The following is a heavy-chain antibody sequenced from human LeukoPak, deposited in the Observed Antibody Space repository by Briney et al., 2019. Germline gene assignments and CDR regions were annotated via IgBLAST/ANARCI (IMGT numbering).Heavy chain of an antibody. CDR2: ISCSGST. CDR1: GGSITSSKYF. CDR3: AGLGVMVLVYQFEY. V-gene: IGHV4-39*07. D-gene: IGHD2-8*01. Sequence: PSETLSLTCAVSGGSITSSKYFWGWIRQPPGKELELIGIISCSGSTDYNPSLKSRVTISTDTSTNQFSLKLTSVTAADTAVYYCAGLGVMVLVYQFEYWGRGTPVTVSS. J-gene: IGHJ4*02.